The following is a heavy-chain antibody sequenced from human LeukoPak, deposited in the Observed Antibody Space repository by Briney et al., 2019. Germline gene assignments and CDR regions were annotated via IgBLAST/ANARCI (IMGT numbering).Heavy chain of an antibody. CDR2: IGTAGDT. J-gene: IGHJ4*02. Sequence: GGSLRLSCAASGFTFSSYGMHWVRQATGKGLEWVSAIGTAGDTYYPGSVKGRFTISRDNAKNSLYLQINRLRVEDTAVYYCARDWGMIAYDYWGQGTLVTVSS. D-gene: IGHD2-21*01. CDR3: ARDWGMIAYDY. V-gene: IGHV3-13*01. CDR1: GFTFSSYG.